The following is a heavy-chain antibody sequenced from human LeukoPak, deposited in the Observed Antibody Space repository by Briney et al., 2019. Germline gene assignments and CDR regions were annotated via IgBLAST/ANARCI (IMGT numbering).Heavy chain of an antibody. CDR1: GFTFSSYA. CDR3: AKGPQNRYDRRDSSGYYSDLGAFDI. V-gene: IGHV3-30*04. D-gene: IGHD3-22*01. CDR2: ISYDGSNK. J-gene: IGHJ3*02. Sequence: GGSLRLSCAASGFTFSSYAMHWVRQAPGKGLEWVAVISYDGSNKYYADSVKGRFTISRDNSKNTLYLQMNSLRAEDTAVYYCAKGPQNRYDRRDSSGYYSDLGAFDIWGQGTMVTVSS.